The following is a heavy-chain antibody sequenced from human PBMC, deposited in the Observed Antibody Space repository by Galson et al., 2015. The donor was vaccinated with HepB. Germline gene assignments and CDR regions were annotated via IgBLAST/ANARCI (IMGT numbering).Heavy chain of an antibody. CDR1: GYTFTSYG. J-gene: IGHJ4*02. D-gene: IGHD2-15*01. CDR3: ARDLTYCSGGSCSRYYFDY. CDR2: ISAYNGNT. Sequence: SVKVSCKASGYTFTSYGISWVRQAPGQGLEWMGWISAYNGNTNYAQKLQGRVTMTTDTSTSTAYMELRSLRSDDTAVYYCARDLTYCSGGSCSRYYFDYWGQGTLVTVSS. V-gene: IGHV1-18*04.